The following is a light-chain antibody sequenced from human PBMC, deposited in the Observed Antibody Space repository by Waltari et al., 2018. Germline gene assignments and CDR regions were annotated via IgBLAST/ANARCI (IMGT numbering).Light chain of an antibody. CDR2: LSS. CDR3: MQSLRTSWT. Sequence: DIVMTQSPLSLSVSPGEPASISCRSRLSLLHTNGDNYLEWYLQKAGQSPQLLIYLSSNRPSGVPDRFSGSGSGTNFTLKISRVEAEDVGVYYCMQSLRTSWTFGQGTKVEI. CDR1: LSLLHTNGDNY. V-gene: IGKV2-28*01. J-gene: IGKJ1*01.